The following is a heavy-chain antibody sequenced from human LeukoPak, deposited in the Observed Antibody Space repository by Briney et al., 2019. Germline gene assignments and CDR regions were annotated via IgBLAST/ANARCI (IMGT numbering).Heavy chain of an antibody. CDR1: GGSFGDSY. D-gene: IGHD6-19*01. J-gene: IGHJ4*02. CDR2: INQSGST. Sequence: PSETPSLTCAVYGGSFGDSYWSWIRQPPEKGVEWIGEINQSGSTNYNPSLKSRVTISVDTSKNQFYLQMNSVTAADTAVYYCARNGWYSFEYCGQGTLVTVSS. V-gene: IGHV4-34*01. CDR3: ARNGWYSFEY.